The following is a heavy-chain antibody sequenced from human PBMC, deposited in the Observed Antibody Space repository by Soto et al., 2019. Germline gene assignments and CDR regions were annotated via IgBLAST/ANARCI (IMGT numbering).Heavy chain of an antibody. J-gene: IGHJ6*02. CDR1: GFTFSSYA. Sequence: GGSLRLSCAASGFTFSSYAMSWVRQAPGKGLEWVSAISGSGGSTYYADSVKGRFTISRDNSKNTLYLQMNSLRAEDTAVYYCAKSPKHSSGWYYYYGIDVWGQGTTVTVSS. D-gene: IGHD6-19*01. V-gene: IGHV3-23*01. CDR3: AKSPKHSSGWYYYYGIDV. CDR2: ISGSGGST.